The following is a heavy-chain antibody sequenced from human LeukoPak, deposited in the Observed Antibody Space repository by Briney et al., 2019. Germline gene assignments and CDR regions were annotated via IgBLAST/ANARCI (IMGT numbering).Heavy chain of an antibody. V-gene: IGHV1-46*01. D-gene: IGHD3-10*01. Sequence: GASVKVSCKASGYTFTSYYMHGVRQAPGQGLEWMGIINPSGGSTSYAQKFQGRVTMTRDTSTSTVYMELSSLRSEDTAVYYCAREQYGSGSYGDYYYGMDVWGQGTTVTVSS. CDR2: INPSGGST. CDR3: AREQYGSGSYGDYYYGMDV. J-gene: IGHJ6*02. CDR1: GYTFTSYY.